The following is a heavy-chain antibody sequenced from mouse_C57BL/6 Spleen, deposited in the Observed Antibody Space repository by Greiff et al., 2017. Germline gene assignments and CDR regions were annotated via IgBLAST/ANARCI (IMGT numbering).Heavy chain of an antibody. V-gene: IGHV3-6*01. CDR1: GYSITSGYY. Sequence: EVKLQESGPGLVKPSQSLSLTCSVTGYSITSGYYWNWIRQFPGNKLEWMGYISYDGSNNYNPSLKNRISITRDTSKNQFFLKLNSVTTEDTATYYCARGPLYGSSYTWFAYWGQGTLVTVSA. CDR3: ARGPLYGSSYTWFAY. D-gene: IGHD1-1*01. J-gene: IGHJ3*01. CDR2: ISYDGSN.